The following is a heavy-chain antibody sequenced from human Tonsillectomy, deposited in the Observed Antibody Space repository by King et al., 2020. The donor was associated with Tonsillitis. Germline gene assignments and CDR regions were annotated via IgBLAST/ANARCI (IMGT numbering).Heavy chain of an antibody. Sequence: VQLVESGGGVVQPGGSLRLSCAASGFTFSNYGMHWVRQAPGKGLEWVAFIRYDGSNKFNADSVKGRFTISRDNSKNTLYLQMNSLRAEDTAVYYCAKDWAGLGRIAAAGAFDYWGQGTLVTVSS. CDR3: AKDWAGLGRIAAAGAFDY. CDR1: GFTFSNYG. D-gene: IGHD6-13*01. V-gene: IGHV3-30*02. J-gene: IGHJ4*02. CDR2: IRYDGSNK.